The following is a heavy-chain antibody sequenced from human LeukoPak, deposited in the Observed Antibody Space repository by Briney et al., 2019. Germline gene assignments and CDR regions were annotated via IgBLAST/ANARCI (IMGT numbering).Heavy chain of an antibody. Sequence: ASVTVACKASGYTFTSYDINWVRQATGGGLAWMGWMNPNSGNTGYAQKFQGRVSMTRNNTISTAYQELSSLRSEDTAVYYCARGRETYYDFWSGGTDYWGQGTLVTVSS. D-gene: IGHD3-3*01. CDR1: GYTFTSYD. J-gene: IGHJ4*02. V-gene: IGHV1-8*01. CDR2: MNPNSGNT. CDR3: ARGRETYYDFWSGGTDY.